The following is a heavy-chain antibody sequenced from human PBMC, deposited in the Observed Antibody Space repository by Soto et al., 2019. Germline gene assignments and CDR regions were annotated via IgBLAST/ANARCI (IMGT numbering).Heavy chain of an antibody. J-gene: IGHJ6*02. CDR1: GFTFSSYA. D-gene: IGHD3-10*01. Sequence: QSGGSLRLSCAASGFTFSSYAMSWVRQAPGKGLEWVSAISGSGGSTYYADSVKGRFTISRDNSKNTLYLQMNSLRAEDTAVYYCAKDQGDYGSGMRQYYYYYGMDVWGQGTTVTVSS. CDR2: ISGSGGST. V-gene: IGHV3-23*01. CDR3: AKDQGDYGSGMRQYYYYYGMDV.